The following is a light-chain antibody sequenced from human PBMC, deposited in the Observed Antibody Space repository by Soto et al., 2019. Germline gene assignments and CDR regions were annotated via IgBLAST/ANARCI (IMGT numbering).Light chain of an antibody. V-gene: IGKV3-11*01. CDR1: QSVSSY. Sequence: EIVLTQSPATLSLSPGERATLSCRASQSVSSYLAWYQQKPGQAPRLLIHDASNRTTVIPSRFSGSVSGTDFTLTISSLEPEDFAVYYCQQRSNWYTFGQGTKLEIK. J-gene: IGKJ2*01. CDR2: DAS. CDR3: QQRSNWYT.